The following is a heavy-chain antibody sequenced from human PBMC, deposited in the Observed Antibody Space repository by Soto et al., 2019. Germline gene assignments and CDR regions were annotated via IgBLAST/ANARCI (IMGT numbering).Heavy chain of an antibody. Sequence: QAPLVQSGAAAKKPGASVKVSCEASGYTFTDFALHWVRQAPGQGLEWMGWINVGNGNTGYSRKFQGRVTNGRDMSATTAYMEVTSLTSEDTAIYYCAREGAHYAPFDLWGQGTLVTVSS. D-gene: IGHD3-16*01. CDR3: AREGAHYAPFDL. V-gene: IGHV1-3*01. CDR1: GYTFTDFA. J-gene: IGHJ4*02. CDR2: INVGNGNT.